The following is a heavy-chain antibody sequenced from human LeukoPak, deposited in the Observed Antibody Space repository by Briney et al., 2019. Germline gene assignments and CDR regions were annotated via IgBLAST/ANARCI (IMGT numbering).Heavy chain of an antibody. CDR2: INSDGSWT. CDR1: GFTVSSTY. Sequence: GGSLRLSCAASGFTVSSTYMSWVRHAPGKGLVWVSHINSDGSWTSYADSVKGRFAISKDNAKNTVYLQMNNLRAEDTAVYYCVSFYETYWGRGTLVTVSS. CDR3: VSFYETY. J-gene: IGHJ4*02. V-gene: IGHV3-74*01. D-gene: IGHD2-2*01.